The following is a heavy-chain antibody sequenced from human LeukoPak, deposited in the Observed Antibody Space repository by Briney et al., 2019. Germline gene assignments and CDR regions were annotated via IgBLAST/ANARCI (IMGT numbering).Heavy chain of an antibody. CDR3: ARDRGDYSGYDYYFDY. D-gene: IGHD5-12*01. V-gene: IGHV4-38-2*02. Sequence: PSETLSLTCTVSGYSISSGYYWGWIRQPPGKGLEWIGSIYHSGRTFYNPSLKSRVTISVDTSKNQFSLKLTSVTAADTAVYYCARDRGDYSGYDYYFDYWGQGTLVTVSS. CDR2: IYHSGRT. CDR1: GYSISSGYY. J-gene: IGHJ4*02.